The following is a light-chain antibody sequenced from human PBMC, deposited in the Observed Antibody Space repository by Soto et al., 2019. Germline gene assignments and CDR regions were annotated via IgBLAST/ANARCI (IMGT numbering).Light chain of an antibody. CDR1: GSNIGNNY. J-gene: IGLJ2*01. CDR2: DSN. Sequence: QSVLTQPPSVSAAPGQKVTISCSGSGSNIGNNYVSWYQQLPGTAPKLLIYDSNKRPSGIPDRFSGSKSGTSATLGITGLQTGDEADYYCGTWDNSLIAGVFGGGTKLTVL. V-gene: IGLV1-51*01. CDR3: GTWDNSLIAGV.